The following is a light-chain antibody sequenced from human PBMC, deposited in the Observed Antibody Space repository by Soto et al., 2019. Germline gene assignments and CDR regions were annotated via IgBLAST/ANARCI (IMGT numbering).Light chain of an antibody. CDR3: LRYKTYPFT. J-gene: IGKJ3*01. V-gene: IGKV1-17*03. CDR2: SVS. CDR1: QDIRNY. Sequence: DIQMTQSPSAMSASVGDRVTITCRASQDIRNYLAWFQQKPGKVPRRLIYSVSTLPSGVPSRFSAIESGTEFTLTITSLHPEYFATYYCLRYKTYPFTFGPGTKVDV.